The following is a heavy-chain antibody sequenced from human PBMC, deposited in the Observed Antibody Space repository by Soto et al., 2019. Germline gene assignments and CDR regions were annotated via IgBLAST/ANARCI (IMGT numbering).Heavy chain of an antibody. CDR1: GGTFSSYT. Sequence: ASVKVSCKASGGTFSSYTISWVRQAPGQGLEWMGRIIPILGIANYAQKFQGRVTITADKSTSTAYMELSSLRSEDTAVYYCARDFGRYYGSGSYNDYWGQGTLVTVSS. CDR3: ARDFGRYYGSGSYNDY. CDR2: IIPILGIA. V-gene: IGHV1-69*04. J-gene: IGHJ4*02. D-gene: IGHD3-10*01.